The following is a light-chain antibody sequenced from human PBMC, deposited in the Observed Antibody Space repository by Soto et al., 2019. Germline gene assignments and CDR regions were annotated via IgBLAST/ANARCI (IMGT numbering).Light chain of an antibody. Sequence: QSVLTQPASVSGSPGQSITISCTGTSSDVGGYNYVSWYQQHPGKAPKLMIYEVSNRPSGVSNRFSGSKSGHTASLTISGLQAEDEADYYCSSYTSSSTSVSGTGPKVTVL. CDR2: EVS. V-gene: IGLV2-14*01. CDR1: SSDVGGYNY. CDR3: SSYTSSSTSV. J-gene: IGLJ1*01.